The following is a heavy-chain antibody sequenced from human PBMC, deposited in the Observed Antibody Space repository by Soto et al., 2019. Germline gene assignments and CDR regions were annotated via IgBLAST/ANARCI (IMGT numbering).Heavy chain of an antibody. Sequence: GGSLRLSCAASGFTFSSYWMSWVRQAPGKGLEWVANIKQDGSEKYYVDSVKGRFTISRDNAKNSLYLQMNSLRAEDTAVYYCALQPLPSQWLVEGDYWGQGTLVTVSS. CDR2: IKQDGSEK. CDR3: ALQPLPSQWLVEGDY. J-gene: IGHJ4*02. CDR1: GFTFSSYW. V-gene: IGHV3-7*01. D-gene: IGHD6-19*01.